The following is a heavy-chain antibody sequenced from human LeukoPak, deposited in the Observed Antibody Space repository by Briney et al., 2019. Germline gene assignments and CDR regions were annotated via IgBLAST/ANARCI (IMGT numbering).Heavy chain of an antibody. D-gene: IGHD2-2*01. Sequence: PAASVKVSCKASGYTFTGYYMHWVRQAPGQGLEWMGWINPNSGGTNYAQKFQGWVTMTRDTSISTAYMELSRLRSDDTAVYYCARGPRIVVVPAAPYYFDYWGQGTLVTVSS. V-gene: IGHV1-2*04. CDR3: ARGPRIVVVPAAPYYFDY. CDR2: INPNSGGT. CDR1: GYTFTGYY. J-gene: IGHJ4*02.